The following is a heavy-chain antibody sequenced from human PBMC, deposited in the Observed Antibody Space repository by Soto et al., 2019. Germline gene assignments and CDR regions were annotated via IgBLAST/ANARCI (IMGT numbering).Heavy chain of an antibody. CDR3: AKELGREGFDY. CDR2: ISWNSGSI. CDR1: GFTFDDYA. V-gene: IGHV3-9*01. Sequence: SLRLSCAVSGFTFDDYAMHWVRQAPGKGLEWVSGISWNSGSIGYADSVKGRFTIPRDNAKNSLYLQMNSLRAEDTALYYCAKELGREGFDYWGQGTLVTVSS. J-gene: IGHJ4*02.